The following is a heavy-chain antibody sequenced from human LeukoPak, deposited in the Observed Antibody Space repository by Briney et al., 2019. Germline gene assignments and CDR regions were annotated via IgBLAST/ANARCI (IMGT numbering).Heavy chain of an antibody. Sequence: ASVKVSCKASGYTFTNYYIHWVRQAPGQGLEWMGIINPTGGSASYAQKFQGRVSMTSDTSTSTLYLELGSLRSEDTAVYYCARDRSGSRWRWFDPWGQGTLVTVSS. D-gene: IGHD6-13*01. CDR3: ARDRSGSRWRWFDP. J-gene: IGHJ5*02. V-gene: IGHV1-46*01. CDR1: GYTFTNYY. CDR2: INPTGGSA.